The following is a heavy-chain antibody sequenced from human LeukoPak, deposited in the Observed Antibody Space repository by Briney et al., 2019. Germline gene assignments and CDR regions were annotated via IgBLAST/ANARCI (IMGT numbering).Heavy chain of an antibody. CDR2: INHSGST. V-gene: IGHV4-34*01. Sequence: SETLSLTCAVYGGSFSGYYWTWIRQPPGKGLEWIGEINHSGSTNYNPSLKSRVTISTGPSKNHFSLNLSSVTAADTAVYYCARDPSASSGYPYWYFDLWGRGTLVTVSS. CDR1: GGSFSGYY. J-gene: IGHJ2*01. D-gene: IGHD3-22*01. CDR3: ARDPSASSGYPYWYFDL.